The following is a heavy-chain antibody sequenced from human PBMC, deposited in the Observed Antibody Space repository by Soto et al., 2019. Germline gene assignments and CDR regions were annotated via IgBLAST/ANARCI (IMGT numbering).Heavy chain of an antibody. CDR2: IKKDGSAK. CDR3: ARGYLAATITSVDY. J-gene: IGHJ4*02. V-gene: IGHV3-7*03. D-gene: IGHD5-12*01. CDR1: GFTFSNYW. Sequence: GGSLRLSCAASGFTFSNYWLSWVRQAPGKGLEWVAHIKKDGSAKYYVGSVVGRFTISRDNAENSLYLQMNSLKAEDTAVYYCARGYLAATITSVDYWGQGTLVTVSS.